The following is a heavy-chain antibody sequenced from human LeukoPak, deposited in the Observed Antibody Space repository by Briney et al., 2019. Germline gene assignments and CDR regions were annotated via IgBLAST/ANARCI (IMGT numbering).Heavy chain of an antibody. D-gene: IGHD6-13*01. CDR3: ARLSSSWTLVYYYGMDV. V-gene: IGHV5-51*01. CDR1: GYSFATYW. CDR2: IYPGDSDT. J-gene: IGHJ6*02. Sequence: PGESLKISCKGSGYSFATYWIGWVRQMPGKGLEWMGIIYPGDSDTRYSPSFQGQVTISADKSISTAYLQWSSLKASDTAMYYCARLSSSWTLVYYYGMDVWGQGTTVTVSS.